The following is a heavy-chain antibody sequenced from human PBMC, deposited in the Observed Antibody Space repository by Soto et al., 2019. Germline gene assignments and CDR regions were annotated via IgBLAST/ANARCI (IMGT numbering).Heavy chain of an antibody. CDR2: VSGNGATT. V-gene: IGHV3-23*01. D-gene: IGHD3-22*01. CDR1: GFTFTSFA. Sequence: GGSLRLSCAASGFTFTSFAMSWVRQAPGKGLEWVAAVSGNGATTHYADSVKGRFTVSRDNSRNTVYLQLNSLRAEDTAVFYRAKKSYYYDTSGYSEYFQHWGQGTLVTVSS. CDR3: AKKSYYYDTSGYSEYFQH. J-gene: IGHJ1*01.